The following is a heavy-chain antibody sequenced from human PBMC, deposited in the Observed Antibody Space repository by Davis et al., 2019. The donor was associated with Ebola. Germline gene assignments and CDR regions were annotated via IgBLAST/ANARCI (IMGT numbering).Heavy chain of an antibody. Sequence: PGGSLRLSCAASGFIFSSYDMSWVRQAPGKGLEWVSVISGSGGRTYYADSVKGRFTISRDNAKNSLYLQMNSLRAEDTAVYYCARDLGLGDYWGQGTLVTVSS. V-gene: IGHV3-23*01. CDR3: ARDLGLGDY. D-gene: IGHD3-16*01. CDR2: ISGSGGRT. J-gene: IGHJ4*02. CDR1: GFIFSSYD.